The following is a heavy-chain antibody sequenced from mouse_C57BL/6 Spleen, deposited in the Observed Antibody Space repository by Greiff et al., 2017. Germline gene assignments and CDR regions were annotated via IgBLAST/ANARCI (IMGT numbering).Heavy chain of an antibody. V-gene: IGHV5-17*01. CDR3: ARRREYFGV. CDR2: ISSGSSTI. J-gene: IGHJ1*03. Sequence: EVKLMESGGGLVKPGGSLKLSCAASGFTFSDYGMHWVRQAPEKGLEWVAYISSGSSTIYYADTVKGRFTISRDNAKNTLFLQIASLRSEDTAMYYCARRREYFGVWGTGTTVTVSS. CDR1: GFTFSDYG.